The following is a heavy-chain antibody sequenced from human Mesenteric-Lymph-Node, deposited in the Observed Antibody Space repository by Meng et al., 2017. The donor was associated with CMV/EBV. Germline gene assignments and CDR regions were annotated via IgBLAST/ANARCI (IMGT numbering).Heavy chain of an antibody. CDR3: AREPYDSSNFDY. CDR2: IYYSGSS. V-gene: IGHV4-39*07. CDR1: GGSISSSSYY. J-gene: IGHJ4*02. D-gene: IGHD3-22*01. Sequence: SETLSLTCTVSGGSISSSSYYWGWIRQPPGKGLEWIGSIYYSGSSYYNPSLKSRVTISVDTSKNQFSLELSSVTAADTAVYYCAREPYDSSNFDYWGQGTLVTVSS.